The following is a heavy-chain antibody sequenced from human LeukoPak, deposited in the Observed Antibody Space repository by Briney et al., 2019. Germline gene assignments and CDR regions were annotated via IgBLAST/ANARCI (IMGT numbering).Heavy chain of an antibody. J-gene: IGHJ4*02. D-gene: IGHD3-22*01. CDR2: ISSGGST. Sequence: GGSLRLSCVASGFTVNNNYMNWVRQGPGKGLEWVSVISSGGSTYYADPVKGRFTISRDNSKNTLYLQMNSLRAEDTAVYYCAKHRGVVVITSPGYWGQGTLVTVSS. CDR1: GFTVNNNY. V-gene: IGHV3-53*01. CDR3: AKHRGVVVITSPGY.